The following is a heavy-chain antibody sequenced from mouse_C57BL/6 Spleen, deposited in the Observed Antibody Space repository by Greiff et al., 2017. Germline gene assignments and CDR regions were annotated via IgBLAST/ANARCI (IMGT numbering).Heavy chain of an antibody. J-gene: IGHJ2*01. CDR2: ISSGGSYT. CDR1: GFTFSSYG. CDR3: ARQEITRLFDY. Sequence: EVQRVESGGDLVKPGGSLKLSCAASGFTFSSYGMSWVRQTPDKRLEWVATISSGGSYTYYPDSVKGRFTISRDNAKNTLYLQMSSLKSEDTAMYYCARQEITRLFDYWGQGTTLTVSS. V-gene: IGHV5-6*01. D-gene: IGHD2-4*01.